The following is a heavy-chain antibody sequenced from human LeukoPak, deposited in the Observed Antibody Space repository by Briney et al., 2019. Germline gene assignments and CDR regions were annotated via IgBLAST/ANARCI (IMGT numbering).Heavy chain of an antibody. CDR1: GLTVSSEH. CDR3: ATDPPHGDY. J-gene: IGHJ4*02. V-gene: IGHV3-66*01. Sequence: GGSLRLSCVASGLTVSSEHMSWVRQAPGRGLEWVSTIHISTNTYYEDSVKGRFTISRDNSENTLYLQMNSLRPEDTAVYYCATDPPHGDYWGQGTQVTASS. CDR2: IHISTNT.